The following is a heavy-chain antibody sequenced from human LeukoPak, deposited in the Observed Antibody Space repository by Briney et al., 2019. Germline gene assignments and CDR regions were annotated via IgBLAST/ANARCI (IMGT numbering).Heavy chain of an antibody. D-gene: IGHD5-18*01. Sequence: ASVKVSCKASGYTFTGYYMHWVRQAPGQGLEWMGWINPNSGGTNYAQKFQGRVTMTRDTSISTAYMELSRLRSDDTAVYYCAREEVDTAMATMYYYHGMDVWGQGTTVTVSS. CDR3: AREEVDTAMATMYYYHGMDV. CDR2: INPNSGGT. CDR1: GYTFTGYY. V-gene: IGHV1-2*02. J-gene: IGHJ6*02.